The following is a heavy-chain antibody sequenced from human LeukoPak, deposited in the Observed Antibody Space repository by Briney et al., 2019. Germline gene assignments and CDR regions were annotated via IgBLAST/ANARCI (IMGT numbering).Heavy chain of an antibody. V-gene: IGHV4-34*01. J-gene: IGHJ4*02. CDR2: INHSGST. CDR1: GGSISSYY. D-gene: IGHD3-3*01. Sequence: SETLSLTCTVSGGSISSYYWSWIRQPPGKGLEWIGEINHSGSTNYNPSLKSRVTISVDTSKNQFSLKLSSVTAADTAVYYCARSTIFGVVTLLQYFDYWGQGTLVTVSS. CDR3: ARSTIFGVVTLLQYFDY.